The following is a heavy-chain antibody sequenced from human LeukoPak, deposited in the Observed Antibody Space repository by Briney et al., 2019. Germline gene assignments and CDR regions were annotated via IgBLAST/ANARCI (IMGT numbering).Heavy chain of an antibody. Sequence: SETLSLTCTVSGGSISSGGYYWSWIRQHPGKGLEWIGYIYYSGSTYYNPSLKSRVTISVDTSKNQFSLKLSSVTAADTAVYYCAREGDSSAAYAFDVWGQGTMVTVSS. V-gene: IGHV4-31*03. CDR2: IYYSGST. CDR1: GGSISSGGYY. D-gene: IGHD3-22*01. CDR3: AREGDSSAAYAFDV. J-gene: IGHJ3*01.